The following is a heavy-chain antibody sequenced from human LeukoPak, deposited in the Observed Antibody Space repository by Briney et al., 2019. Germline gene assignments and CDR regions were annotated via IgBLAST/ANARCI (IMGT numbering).Heavy chain of an antibody. V-gene: IGHV3-9*01. D-gene: IGHD3-10*01. CDR2: ISWNSGSI. J-gene: IGHJ4*02. Sequence: GGSLRLSCAASGFTFDDYAMHWVRQAPGKGLEWVSGISWNSGSIGYADSVKGRFTISRDNAKNSLYLQMNSLRAEDTALYYCAKAYYYYGSGSYRAPFDYWGQGTLVTVSS. CDR1: GFTFDDYA. CDR3: AKAYYYYGSGSYRAPFDY.